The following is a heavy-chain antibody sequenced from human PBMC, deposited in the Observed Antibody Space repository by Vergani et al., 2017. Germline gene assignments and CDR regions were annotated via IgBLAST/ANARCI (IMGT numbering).Heavy chain of an antibody. CDR2: VHRNGNT. D-gene: IGHD3-10*01. V-gene: IGHV4-38-2*01. CDR3: PRQNPYGSAHVDF. J-gene: IGHJ4*02. CDR1: GYSVGSGYY. Sequence: QVDLQESGPGLVKSSETLSLNFAVSGYSVGSGYYWGWIRQPPGRGLDWIGCVHRNGNTYYTSSLRSRATISRDTSKNQFSLRQTSVTAADTAGYYCPRQNPYGSAHVDFWGRGVLVTVSA.